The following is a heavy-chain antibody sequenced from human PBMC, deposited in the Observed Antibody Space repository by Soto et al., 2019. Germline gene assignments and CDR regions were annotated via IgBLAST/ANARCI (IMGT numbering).Heavy chain of an antibody. V-gene: IGHV5-51*01. D-gene: IGHD3-22*01. CDR2: IYPGDSDT. Sequence: PGESLKISWKGAGYSFTSYWIGLVRQMPGKGLEWMGIIYPGDSDTRYSPSFQGQVTITVDKSINTAYLQWSRLKASDTAIYYCARQRLWGTSGYYYFENWGQGTLVTVS. CDR1: GYSFTSYW. J-gene: IGHJ4*02. CDR3: ARQRLWGTSGYYYFEN.